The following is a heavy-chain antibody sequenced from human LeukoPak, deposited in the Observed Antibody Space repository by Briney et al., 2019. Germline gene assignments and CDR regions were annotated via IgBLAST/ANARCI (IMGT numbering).Heavy chain of an antibody. CDR3: ATTLQSPSGWDY. J-gene: IGHJ4*02. CDR1: GYTLTELS. Sequence: EASVKVSCEVSGYTLTELSMHWVRQAPGKGLEWMGGFDPEDGETIYAQKFQGRVTMTEDTSTDTAYMELSSLRSEDTAVYYCATTLQSPSGWDYWGQGTLVTVSS. CDR2: FDPEDGET. V-gene: IGHV1-24*01. D-gene: IGHD6-19*01.